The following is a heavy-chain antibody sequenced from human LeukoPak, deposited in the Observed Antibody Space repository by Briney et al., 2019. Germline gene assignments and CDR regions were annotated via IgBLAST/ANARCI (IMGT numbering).Heavy chain of an antibody. V-gene: IGHV1-2*02. CDR3: ARDWRRQWFGTPRYFDY. CDR2: INPNSGGT. J-gene: IGHJ4*02. D-gene: IGHD3-10*01. CDR1: GYTFTGYY. Sequence: GSVKVSCKASGYTFTGYYMHWVRQAPGQGLEWMGWINPNSGGTNYAQKFQGRVTMTRDTSISTAYMELSRLRSDDTAVYYCARDWRRQWFGTPRYFDYWGQGTLVTVSS.